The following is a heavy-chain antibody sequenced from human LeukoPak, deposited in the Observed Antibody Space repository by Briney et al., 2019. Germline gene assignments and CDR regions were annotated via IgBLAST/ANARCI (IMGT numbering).Heavy chain of an antibody. CDR2: ISSSSSYI. Sequence: GGSLRLSCAASGFTFSSYSMNWVRQAPGKGLEWVSSISSSSSYIYYADSVKGRFTISRDNAKNSLYLQMNSLRAADTAVYYCARLSAFWSGYYPSTDYWGQGTLVTVSS. D-gene: IGHD3-3*01. V-gene: IGHV3-21*01. J-gene: IGHJ4*02. CDR3: ARLSAFWSGYYPSTDY. CDR1: GFTFSSYS.